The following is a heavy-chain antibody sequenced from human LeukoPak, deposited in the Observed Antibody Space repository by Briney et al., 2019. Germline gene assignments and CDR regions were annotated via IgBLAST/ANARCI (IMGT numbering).Heavy chain of an antibody. CDR2: ITGSSDAT. J-gene: IGHJ4*02. V-gene: IGHV3-23*01. CDR1: GFTFSSYV. D-gene: IGHD2-21*01. CDR3: ARDCGGDCYYDY. Sequence: GGSLRLSCVASGFTFSSYVMTWVRQAPGEGLECVSAITGSSDATYYADSVKGRFTISRDNSKNTLFLQMNSLRAEDTAVYYCARDCGGDCYYDYWGQGTLVTVSS.